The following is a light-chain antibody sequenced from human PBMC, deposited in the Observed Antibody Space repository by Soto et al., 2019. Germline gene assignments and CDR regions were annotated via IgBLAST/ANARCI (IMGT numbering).Light chain of an antibody. CDR1: QCVSTY. CDR3: QQGSNWPPGLT. Sequence: EIVLTQSPATLSLSPGERATLSCRASQCVSTYLAWYQQKPGQAPRLLIYDASNRATGIPARFSGSGSGTDFTLTISSLEPEDFAVYYCQQGSNWPPGLTFGGGSKVEIK. V-gene: IGKV3-11*01. CDR2: DAS. J-gene: IGKJ4*01.